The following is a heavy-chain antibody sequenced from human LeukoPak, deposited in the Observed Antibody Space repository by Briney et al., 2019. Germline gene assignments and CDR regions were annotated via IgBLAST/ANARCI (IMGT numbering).Heavy chain of an antibody. CDR2: ISSSSSYI. J-gene: IGHJ4*02. Sequence: GGSLRLSCAASGFTFSSYSMNWVRQAPGKGLEWVSSISSSSSYIYYADSVKGRFTISRDNAKNSLYLQMNSLRAEDTAVYYCAKWEIVVVIRGSKRGGFDYWGQGTLVTVSS. CDR1: GFTFSSYS. D-gene: IGHD3-22*01. CDR3: AKWEIVVVIRGSKRGGFDY. V-gene: IGHV3-21*04.